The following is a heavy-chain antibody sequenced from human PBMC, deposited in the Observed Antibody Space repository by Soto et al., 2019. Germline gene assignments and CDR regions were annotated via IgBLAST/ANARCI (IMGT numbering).Heavy chain of an antibody. J-gene: IGHJ4*02. V-gene: IGHV4-34*01. Sequence: SETLSLTCAVYGGSFSGYYWSWIRQPPGKGLEWIGEINHSGSTNYNPSLKSRVTISVDTSKNQFSLKLSSVTAADTAVYYCARGRTYYYDSSGYYHWGPGTLLTVSS. CDR2: INHSGST. CDR3: ARGRTYYYDSSGYYH. CDR1: GGSFSGYY. D-gene: IGHD3-22*01.